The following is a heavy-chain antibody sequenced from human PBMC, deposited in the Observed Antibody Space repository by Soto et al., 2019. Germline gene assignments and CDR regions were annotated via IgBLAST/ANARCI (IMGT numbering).Heavy chain of an antibody. Sequence: QVQLVQSGAEVKKPGSSVKVSCKASGGTFSSYTISWVRQAPGQGLEWMGRIIPILGIANYAQKFKGRVTITADKSTSTAYMELSSLRSEDTAVYYCAREQEYSSGWYRFDYWGQGTLVTVSS. V-gene: IGHV1-69*08. J-gene: IGHJ4*02. CDR3: AREQEYSSGWYRFDY. CDR2: IIPILGIA. D-gene: IGHD6-19*01. CDR1: GGTFSSYT.